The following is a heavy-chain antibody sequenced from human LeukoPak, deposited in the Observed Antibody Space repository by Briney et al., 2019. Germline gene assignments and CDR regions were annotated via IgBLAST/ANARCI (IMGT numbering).Heavy chain of an antibody. Sequence: GGSLRLSCAASGFTFSSYAMSWVRQAPGKGLEWVSAISGSGGSTYYADSVKGRFTISRDNSKNTLYLQMNSLRAEDTAVYYCAKELGLGFKYGDGAPNWFDPWGQGTLVTVSS. CDR1: GFTFSSYA. D-gene: IGHD4-17*01. CDR2: ISGSGGST. V-gene: IGHV3-23*01. J-gene: IGHJ5*02. CDR3: AKELGLGFKYGDGAPNWFDP.